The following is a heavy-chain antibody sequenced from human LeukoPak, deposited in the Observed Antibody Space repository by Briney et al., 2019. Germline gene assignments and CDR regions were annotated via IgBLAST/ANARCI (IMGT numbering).Heavy chain of an antibody. V-gene: IGHV4-34*01. Sequence: PSETLSLTCAVYGGSFSGYYWSWIRQPPGKGLEWIGEINHSGSTNYNPSLKSRVTISVDTSKNQFSLKLSSVTAADTAVYHCARGSGSYSKGYDYWGQGTLVTVSS. CDR2: INHSGST. J-gene: IGHJ4*02. D-gene: IGHD1-26*01. CDR3: ARGSGSYSKGYDY. CDR1: GGSFSGYY.